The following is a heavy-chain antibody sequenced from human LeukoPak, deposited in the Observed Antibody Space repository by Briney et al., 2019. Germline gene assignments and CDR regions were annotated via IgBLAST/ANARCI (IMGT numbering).Heavy chain of an antibody. V-gene: IGHV3-48*04. CDR3: ARGGTDFWSGYSTTNWFDP. J-gene: IGHJ5*02. D-gene: IGHD3-3*01. CDR2: ISSSGSTI. CDR1: GFTFSSYS. Sequence: GGSLRLSCAASGFTFSSYSMNWVRQAPGKGLEWVSYISSSGSTIYYADSVKGRFTISRDNAKNSLYLQMNSLRAEDTAVYYCARGGTDFWSGYSTTNWFDPWGQGTLVTVSS.